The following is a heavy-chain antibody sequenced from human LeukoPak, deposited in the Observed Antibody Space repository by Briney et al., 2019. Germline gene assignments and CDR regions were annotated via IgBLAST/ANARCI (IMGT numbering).Heavy chain of an antibody. CDR3: ARVVVAITTVRAFDI. V-gene: IGHV1-2*02. D-gene: IGHD3-22*01. J-gene: IGHJ3*02. CDR1: GYTFTGYY. CDR2: INPNSGGT. Sequence: ASVKVSCKASGYTFTGYYMHWVRQAPGQGLEWMGWINPNSGGTNYAQKFQGRVTMTRDTSISTAYMELSRLRSDDTAVYYCARVVVAITTVRAFDIWGQGTMVTVSS.